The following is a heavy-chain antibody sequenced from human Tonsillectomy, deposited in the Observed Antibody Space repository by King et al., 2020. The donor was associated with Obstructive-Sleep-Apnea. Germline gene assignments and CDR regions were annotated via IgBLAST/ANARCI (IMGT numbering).Heavy chain of an antibody. J-gene: IGHJ4*02. CDR1: GFTFSSYW. CDR3: ARENYYYDISGYPAQHLDY. D-gene: IGHD3-22*01. Sequence: EVQLVESGGGLVQPGGSLRLSCTTSGFTFSSYWMSWVRQAPGKGLEWVANIKQDGSEKYYVDSVKGRFTISRDNAKNSLYLQMNSLRAEETAVYYCARENYYYDISGYPAQHLDYWGQGNLVTVSS. V-gene: IGHV3-7*01. CDR2: IKQDGSEK.